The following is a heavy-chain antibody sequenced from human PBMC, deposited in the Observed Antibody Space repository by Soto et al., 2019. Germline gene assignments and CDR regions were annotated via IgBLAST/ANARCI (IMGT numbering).Heavy chain of an antibody. D-gene: IGHD5-18*01. CDR3: ARVQGPAASYPDY. Sequence: SETLSLTCAVYGGSFSGYYWSWIRQPPGKGLEWIGEINHSGSTNYNPSLKSRVTIPVDTSKNQFSLKLSSVTAADTAVYYCARVQGPAASYPDYWGQGTLVTVSS. J-gene: IGHJ4*02. V-gene: IGHV4-34*01. CDR2: INHSGST. CDR1: GGSFSGYY.